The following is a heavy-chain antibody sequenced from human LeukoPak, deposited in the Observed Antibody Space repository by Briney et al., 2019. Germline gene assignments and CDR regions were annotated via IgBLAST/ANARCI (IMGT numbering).Heavy chain of an antibody. J-gene: IGHJ3*02. V-gene: IGHV5-51*01. D-gene: IGHD3-22*01. Sequence: GASLQISCKGSGYCFTSYWIGWVRQLPGTGLELMGIIYTGDSGNSYSPSFHGKVTISAVKSISTAYLQWRSLKASDTAMYYCASSNTYYYGSSGYYYSSEAFDIWGQGTMVTVSS. CDR2: IYTGDSGN. CDR3: ASSNTYYYGSSGYYYSSEAFDI. CDR1: GYCFTSYW.